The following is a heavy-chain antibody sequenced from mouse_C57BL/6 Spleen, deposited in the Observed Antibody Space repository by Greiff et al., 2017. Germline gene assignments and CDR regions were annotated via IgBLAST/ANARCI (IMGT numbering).Heavy chain of an antibody. CDR2: IHPNSGST. CDR1: GYTFTSYW. CDR3: AREPSYDPAMDY. D-gene: IGHD2-3*01. Sequence: QVQLQQPGAELVKPGASVKLSCKASGYTFTSYWMHWVKQRPGQGLEWIGMIHPNSGSTNYNEKFKSKATLTVDKSSSTAYMQLSSLTSEDSAVYYCAREPSYDPAMDYWGQGTSVTVSS. J-gene: IGHJ4*01. V-gene: IGHV1-64*01.